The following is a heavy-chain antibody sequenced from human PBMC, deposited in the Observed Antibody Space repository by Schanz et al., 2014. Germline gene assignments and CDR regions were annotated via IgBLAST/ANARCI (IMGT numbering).Heavy chain of an antibody. Sequence: QVQLVQSGAEVKKPGASVKVSCKASGYTFTSYYMHWVRQAPGQGLEWMGIINPNGGSTSYAQKFQGKITMTRDQSKSTVYMEVSSVRSEDATVYYWARDDEAAAGCDYWGQGTLVTVSS. CDR2: INPNGGST. J-gene: IGHJ4*02. CDR3: ARDDEAAAGCDY. CDR1: GYTFTSYY. D-gene: IGHD6-13*01. V-gene: IGHV1-46*03.